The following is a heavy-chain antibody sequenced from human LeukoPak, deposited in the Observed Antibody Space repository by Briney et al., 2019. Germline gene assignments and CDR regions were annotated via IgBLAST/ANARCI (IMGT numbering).Heavy chain of an antibody. CDR1: GGTFSGYY. Sequence: PSETLSLTCAVYGGTFSGYYWSWIRQPPGKRLEWVGESNDSGGTNYNPSLKSRVTISADKSKNQVSLRLTSVTAADTAVYYCARAHCGTASPAGGLWGQGTLVTVSS. V-gene: IGHV4-34*01. J-gene: IGHJ4*02. CDR3: ARAHCGTASPAGGL. D-gene: IGHD1-1*01. CDR2: SNDSGGT.